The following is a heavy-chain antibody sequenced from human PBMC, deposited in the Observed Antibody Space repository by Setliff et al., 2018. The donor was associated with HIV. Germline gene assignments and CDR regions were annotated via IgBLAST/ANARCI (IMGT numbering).Heavy chain of an antibody. D-gene: IGHD3-3*01. CDR3: TRDLDLTGGEAFDI. V-gene: IGHV3-21*01. J-gene: IGHJ3*02. Sequence: PGGSLRLSCVASGFTFSAYTMNWVRQAPGKGLEWVSSLSAESTFIYYAYSMKGRFTISSDNARNSLYIQMNSLRAEDTAMYYCTRDLDLTGGEAFDIWGQGTMVTVSS. CDR1: GFTFSAYT. CDR2: LSAESTFI.